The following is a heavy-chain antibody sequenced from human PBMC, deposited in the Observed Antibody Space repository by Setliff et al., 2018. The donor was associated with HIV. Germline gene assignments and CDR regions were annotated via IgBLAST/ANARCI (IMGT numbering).Heavy chain of an antibody. CDR3: ARVYDSTGYYFDF. CDR1: GESLSGYS. CDR2: INHSGST. Sequence: SETLSLTCAVYGESLSGYSWNWIRQPPGKGLEWIGEINHSGSTNYNPSLKSRVTISVDTSKNHFSLSLSSVTAADTAVYYCARVYDSTGYYFDFWGQGTLVTVSS. J-gene: IGHJ4*02. D-gene: IGHD3-22*01. V-gene: IGHV4-34*01.